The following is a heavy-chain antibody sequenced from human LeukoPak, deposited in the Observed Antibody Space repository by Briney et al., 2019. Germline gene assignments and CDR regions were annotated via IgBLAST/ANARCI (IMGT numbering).Heavy chain of an antibody. CDR1: GYTFTSYY. Sequence: GASVKVSCKASGYTFTSYYMHWVRQAPGQGLEWMGIINPSGGSTSYAQKFQGRVTMTRDTSTSTVYMELSSLRCEDTAVYYCARVGGGMITFGGVIVKYDFDYWGQGTLVTVSS. CDR3: ARVGGGMITFGGVIVKYDFDY. CDR2: INPSGGST. D-gene: IGHD3-16*02. J-gene: IGHJ4*02. V-gene: IGHV1-46*01.